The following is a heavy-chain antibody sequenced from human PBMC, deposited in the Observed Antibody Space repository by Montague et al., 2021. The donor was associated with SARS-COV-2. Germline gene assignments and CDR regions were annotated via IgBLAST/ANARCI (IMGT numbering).Heavy chain of an antibody. V-gene: IGHV3-30*18. Sequence: SLRLSCAASGFTFSTYGMHWVRQAPGKGLEWVAVISYDGSNKYYADSVKGRFTISRDNSKNTLDLQMNSLRAEDTAVYYCAKDLRSLLWFGEDGMDVWGQGTTVTVSS. CDR2: ISYDGSNK. J-gene: IGHJ6*02. D-gene: IGHD3-10*01. CDR3: AKDLRSLLWFGEDGMDV. CDR1: GFTFSTYG.